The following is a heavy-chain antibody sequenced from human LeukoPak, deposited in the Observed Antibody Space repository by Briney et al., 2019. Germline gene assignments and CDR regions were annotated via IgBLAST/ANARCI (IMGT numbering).Heavy chain of an antibody. Sequence: GESLKISYKGSGXTFSIYWIAWVRQMPGKGLEWMGIIYPGDSDTRCSPSFQGQVTISADKSISTAYLQWSSLKASDTAIYYCARLTGNTFDYWGQGTLVTVSS. CDR3: ARLTGNTFDY. V-gene: IGHV5-51*01. D-gene: IGHD3-9*01. J-gene: IGHJ4*02. CDR1: GXTFSIYW. CDR2: IYPGDSDT.